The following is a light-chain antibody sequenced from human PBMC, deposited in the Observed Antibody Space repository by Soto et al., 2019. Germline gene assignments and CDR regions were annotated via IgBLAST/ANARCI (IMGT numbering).Light chain of an antibody. Sequence: QSVLTQPPSASGSPGQSVTIPCTGTNSDIGGYIYVSWYRQYPGEAPKLLIYEVNKRSSGVPDRFSGSKSGNTASLTVSGLQADDEAHYYCSSYSGTNNFGVFGTGTKVTVL. CDR3: SSYSGTNNFGV. J-gene: IGLJ1*01. V-gene: IGLV2-8*01. CDR2: EVN. CDR1: NSDIGGYIY.